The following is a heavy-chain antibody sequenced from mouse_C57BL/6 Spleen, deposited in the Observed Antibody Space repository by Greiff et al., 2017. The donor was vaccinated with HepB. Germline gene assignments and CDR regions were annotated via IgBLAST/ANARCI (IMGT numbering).Heavy chain of an antibody. CDR1: GFNINDYY. CDR2: IYPGSGNT. V-gene: IGHV1-84*01. D-gene: IGHD2-4*01. Sequence: QVHVKQSGAELVKPGASVKLSCTASGFNINDYYMHWVKQRPGQGLEWIGWIYPGSGNTKYNEKFKGKATLTVDTSSSTAYMQLSSLTSEDSAVYFCASGADYYYAMDYWGQGTSVTVSS. CDR3: ASGADYYYAMDY. J-gene: IGHJ4*01.